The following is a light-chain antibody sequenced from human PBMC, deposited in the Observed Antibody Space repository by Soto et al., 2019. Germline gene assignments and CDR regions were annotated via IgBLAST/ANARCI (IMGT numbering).Light chain of an antibody. J-gene: IGKJ1*01. V-gene: IGKV3-15*01. Sequence: PATLSASPWERGSXXRSVSQNIRSNLAWYQQRPGQAPRLLIHDTSTRASGIPARFSGSGSGTEFTLTISSLQSEDFAVYYCQQYNNGPPGTFGQGTKVDI. CDR1: QNIRSN. CDR3: QQYNNGPPGT. CDR2: DTS.